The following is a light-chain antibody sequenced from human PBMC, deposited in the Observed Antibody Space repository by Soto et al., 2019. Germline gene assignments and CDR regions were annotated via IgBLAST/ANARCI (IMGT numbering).Light chain of an antibody. Sequence: DIQLTQSPSFLSASVGDRVTISCRASQGISDYLAWYQQKPGKAPKLLIYAAFTMQSGVPSRFSGSASGKEFALTISCLQPEDFATYFCQQFNAYSLTFGGGTMVEIK. CDR1: QGISDY. CDR2: AAF. CDR3: QQFNAYSLT. V-gene: IGKV1-9*01. J-gene: IGKJ4*01.